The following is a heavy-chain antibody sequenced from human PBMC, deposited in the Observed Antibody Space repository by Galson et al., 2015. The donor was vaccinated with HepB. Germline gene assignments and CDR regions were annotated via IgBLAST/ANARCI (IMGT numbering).Heavy chain of an antibody. CDR2: IKSKTDGGTT. J-gene: IGHJ3*02. V-gene: IGHV3-15*07. CDR1: GFTFSNAW. CDR3: TTDRLDEFWAGHDAFDI. Sequence: SLRLSCAASGFTFSNAWMNWVRQAPGKGLEWVSRIKSKTDGGTTDYAAPVKGRFTISRDDSKNTLYLQMNSLKTEDTAVYYCTTDRLDEFWAGHDAFDIWGQGTMVTVSS. D-gene: IGHD6-19*01.